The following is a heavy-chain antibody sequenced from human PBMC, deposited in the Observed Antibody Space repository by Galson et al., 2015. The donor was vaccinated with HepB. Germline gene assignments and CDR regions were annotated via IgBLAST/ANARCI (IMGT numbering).Heavy chain of an antibody. Sequence: SLRLSCAASGFTFSSYAMSWVRQAPGKGLEWVSAISGSGGSTYYADSVKGRFTISRDNSKNTLYLQMNSLRAEDTAVYYCAKGGSFTAMVILGMDVWGQGTTVTVSS. CDR1: GFTFSSYA. V-gene: IGHV3-23*01. J-gene: IGHJ6*02. CDR3: AKGGSFTAMVILGMDV. CDR2: ISGSGGST. D-gene: IGHD5-18*01.